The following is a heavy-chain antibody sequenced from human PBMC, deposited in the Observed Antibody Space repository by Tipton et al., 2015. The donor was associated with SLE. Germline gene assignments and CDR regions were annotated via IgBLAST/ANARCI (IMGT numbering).Heavy chain of an antibody. J-gene: IGHJ4*02. V-gene: IGHV5-51*01. CDR3: ARRDDFWSGGSFDY. CDR2: IFVGDSDR. D-gene: IGHD3-3*01. CDR1: GYDFSAYW. Sequence: QSGPEVRKPGDSLKISCTGSGYDFSAYWIGWVRQVPGKGLEWMGMIFVGDSDRRYSPSFQGQIPISADKSTGTAYLQWNSLRASDSAIYYCARRDDFWSGGSFDYWGQGTRVTVSS.